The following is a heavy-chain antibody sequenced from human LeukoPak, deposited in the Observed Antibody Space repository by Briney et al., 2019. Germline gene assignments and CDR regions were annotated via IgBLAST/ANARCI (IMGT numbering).Heavy chain of an antibody. CDR1: GGSFSGYY. CDR3: PRESSRITKNCWFDP. V-gene: IGHV4-34*01. J-gene: IGHJ5*02. CDR2: INHSGST. Sequence: SETLSLTCAVYGGSFSGYYWSWIRQPPEKGLEWIGEINHSGSTNYNPSLKSRVTISVDTSKNQFSLKLSSVTAADTAVYFCPRESSRITKNCWFDPWGQGTLVTVSS. D-gene: IGHD3-3*01.